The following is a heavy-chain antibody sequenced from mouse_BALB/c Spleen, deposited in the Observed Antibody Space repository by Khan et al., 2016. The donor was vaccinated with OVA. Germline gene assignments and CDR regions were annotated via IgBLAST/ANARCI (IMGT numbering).Heavy chain of an antibody. CDR1: GFTFSSFG. D-gene: IGHD2-5*01. CDR2: ISSGGSYT. CDR3: ARQYSNSFFEY. Sequence: EVELVESGGDLVKPGGSLKLSCAASGFTFSSFGMSWIRQTPDKKLEWVATISSGGSYTYYPDCVKGRFTISRDNAKNTLYLQMSSLKSEDTAMYYCARQYSNSFFEYWGQGTTLTVPS. V-gene: IGHV5-6*01. J-gene: IGHJ2*01.